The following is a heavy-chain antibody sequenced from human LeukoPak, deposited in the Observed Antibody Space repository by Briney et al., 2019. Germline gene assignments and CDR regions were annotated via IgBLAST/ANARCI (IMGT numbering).Heavy chain of an antibody. CDR3: ARSLAVADSPDFDS. CDR2: IYTSGST. D-gene: IGHD6-13*01. Sequence: SETLSLTCTVSGGSISSYYWSWIRQPPGKGLEWIGRIYTSGSTNYNPSLKSRVTMSVDTSKNQFSLKLSSVTAADTAVYYCARSLAVADSPDFDSWGQGTLVTVSS. V-gene: IGHV4-4*07. J-gene: IGHJ4*02. CDR1: GGSISSYY.